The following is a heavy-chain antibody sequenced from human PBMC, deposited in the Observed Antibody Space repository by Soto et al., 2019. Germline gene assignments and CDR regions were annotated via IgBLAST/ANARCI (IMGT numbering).Heavy chain of an antibody. CDR2: AIPVFGTT. Sequence: QVQLVQSGAEVRKPGSSVKVSCKASGDTFMYYAFTWVRQAPGQGLEWVGQAIPVFGTTNHAQKFQGRVTFTADESTSTAYMELSSLRFEDTAVYFCARTYIAASRPTASDLWGQGTMGTVSS. V-gene: IGHV1-69*01. CDR1: GDTFMYYA. J-gene: IGHJ3*01. D-gene: IGHD6-13*01. CDR3: ARTYIAASRPTASDL.